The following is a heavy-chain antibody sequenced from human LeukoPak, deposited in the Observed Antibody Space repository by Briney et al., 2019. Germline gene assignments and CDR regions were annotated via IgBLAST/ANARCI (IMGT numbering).Heavy chain of an antibody. CDR1: GGSISSYY. CDR2: IYYSGST. CDR3: ARANRYSGSSWDYYYAMDV. J-gene: IGHJ6*02. Sequence: SETLSLTCTVSGGSISSYYWSWIRQPPGKGLEWIGYIYYSGSTNYNPSLKSRVTISVDTSKNQFSLKLSSVTAADTAVYYCARANRYSGSSWDYYYAMDVWGQGTTVTVSS. V-gene: IGHV4-59*01. D-gene: IGHD1-26*01.